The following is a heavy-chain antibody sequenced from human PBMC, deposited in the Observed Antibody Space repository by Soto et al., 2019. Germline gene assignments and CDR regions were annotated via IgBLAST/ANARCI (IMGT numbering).Heavy chain of an antibody. CDR2: INRDGSEE. D-gene: IGHD2-2*01. Sequence: EMLLVESGGGLVQPGGSLRLSCVASGFTFSGYWMSWVRQAPGKGLEWVANINRDGSEEHYVDSVKGRFTISRDNAKNSVYLHMDSLRGDDSAVYYCARDPGPRSASIRGLGWFDPWGQGTLVTVSS. J-gene: IGHJ5*02. CDR1: GFTFSGYW. CDR3: ARDPGPRSASIRGLGWFDP. V-gene: IGHV3-7*03.